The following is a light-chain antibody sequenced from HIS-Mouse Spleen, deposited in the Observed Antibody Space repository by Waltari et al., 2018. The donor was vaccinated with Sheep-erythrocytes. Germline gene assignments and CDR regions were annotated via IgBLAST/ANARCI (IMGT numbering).Light chain of an antibody. J-gene: IGLJ1*01. CDR2: DVS. Sequence: SALTQPRSVSGSPGQSVTISCLGTSWEFGGYNYVSWYQQHPGKAPKLMRYDVSTRPSGVPDSFSGSKSDNAASLTISGLQSEDEADYSCCSYAGRYNHVLATGTKVTDL. CDR1: SWEFGGYNY. CDR3: CSYAGRYNHV. V-gene: IGLV2-11*01.